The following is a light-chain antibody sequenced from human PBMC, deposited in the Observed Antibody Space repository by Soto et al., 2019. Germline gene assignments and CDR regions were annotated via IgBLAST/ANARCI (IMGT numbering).Light chain of an antibody. CDR2: GAS. J-gene: IGKJ1*01. V-gene: IGKV3-15*01. Sequence: EIVMTQSPATLSVSPGERATLSCRASQSVSTNLAWYQQKPGQPPRLLIYGASTRATGIPARFSGSGSGTEFTLTISSLQFDDFAFYYCEQYTNWPPWTFGQGTTVDIK. CDR3: EQYTNWPPWT. CDR1: QSVSTN.